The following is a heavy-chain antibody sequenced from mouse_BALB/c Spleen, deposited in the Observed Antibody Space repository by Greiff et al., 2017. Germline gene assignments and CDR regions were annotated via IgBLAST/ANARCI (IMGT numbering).Heavy chain of an antibody. CDR3: ALGPYYFDY. V-gene: IGHV14-3*02. Sequence: EVQLVESGAELVKPGASVKLSCTASGFNIKDTYMHWVKQRPEQGLEWIGRIDPANGNTKYDPKFQGKATITADTSSNTAYLQLSSLTSEDTAVYYCALGPYYFDYWGQGTTLTVSS. CDR1: GFNIKDTY. D-gene: IGHD3-1*01. J-gene: IGHJ2*01. CDR2: IDPANGNT.